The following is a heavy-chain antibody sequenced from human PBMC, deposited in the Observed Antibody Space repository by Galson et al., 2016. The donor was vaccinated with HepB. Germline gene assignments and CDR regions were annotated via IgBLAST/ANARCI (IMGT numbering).Heavy chain of an antibody. CDR3: ARGGIDYGDEGFDP. CDR1: GDSISGYY. J-gene: IGHJ5*02. CDR2: IYYTGST. D-gene: IGHD4-17*01. V-gene: IGHV4-59*01. Sequence: ETLSLTCTVSGDSISGYYWSWIRQPPGKGLEWIGYIYYTGSTNYNPSLKSRVSISVDTSKNQFSLKLSSVTAADTAVYFCARGGIDYGDEGFDPWGQGTLVTVSS.